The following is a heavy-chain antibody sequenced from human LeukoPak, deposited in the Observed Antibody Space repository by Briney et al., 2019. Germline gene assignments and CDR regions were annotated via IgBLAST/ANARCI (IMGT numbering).Heavy chain of an antibody. CDR2: IYSGGDT. J-gene: IGHJ3*01. D-gene: IGHD2-2*02. CDR1: GFTVSSNY. Sequence: PGGSLRLSCAASGFTVSSNYMSWVRQAPGKGLEWVSLIYSGGDTYYADSATGRFTISRDNSKNTRYLQMSNLRADDTAVYDCATRYCSGTSCYRGAFDVWGQGKMVIVSS. CDR3: ATRYCSGTSCYRGAFDV. V-gene: IGHV3-66*02.